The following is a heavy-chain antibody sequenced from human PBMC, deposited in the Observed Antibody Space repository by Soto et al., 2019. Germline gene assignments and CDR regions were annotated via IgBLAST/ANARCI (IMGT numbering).Heavy chain of an antibody. CDR3: ARAATSGYLRLGHDIDY. CDR2: ISDNGGTT. CDR1: GFTFTSYS. V-gene: IGHV3-23*01. J-gene: IGHJ4*02. D-gene: IGHD3-9*01. Sequence: GGSLRLSCAASGFTFTSYSMNWVRQAPGKGLEWVSAISDNGGTTYYADSVKGRFTISRDNSKNTLYLQMNSLRAEDTAVYYCARAATSGYLRLGHDIDYRGQGTLVTVSS.